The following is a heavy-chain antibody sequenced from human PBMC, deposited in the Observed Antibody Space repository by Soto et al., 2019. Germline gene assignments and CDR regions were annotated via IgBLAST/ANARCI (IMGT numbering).Heavy chain of an antibody. J-gene: IGHJ4*02. V-gene: IGHV3-74*01. Sequence: PGGSLRLSCAASGFTFSSNWMHWVRRVPGRGLVWVSRINADGSETNYEDSVEGRFTISRDNPKNTLYLQMNSLRAKDTAVYYCARDGEGFWGQGTLVTVSS. CDR3: ARDGEGF. CDR1: GFTFSSNW. D-gene: IGHD2-21*01. CDR2: INADGSET.